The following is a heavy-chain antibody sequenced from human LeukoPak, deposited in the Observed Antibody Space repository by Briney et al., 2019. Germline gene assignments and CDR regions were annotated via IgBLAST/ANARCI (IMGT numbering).Heavy chain of an antibody. Sequence: SETLSLTCTVSGGSVSSSFSYWNCIRQPPGKGLEWIGYLHYTGSTNYNPSLKSRVTISADTSKNQFSLKLSSVTAADTAVYYCARDRGSYFDYWGQGTLVTVSS. J-gene: IGHJ4*02. CDR2: LHYTGST. V-gene: IGHV4-61*01. CDR1: GGSVSSSFSY. CDR3: ARDRGSYFDY. D-gene: IGHD1-26*01.